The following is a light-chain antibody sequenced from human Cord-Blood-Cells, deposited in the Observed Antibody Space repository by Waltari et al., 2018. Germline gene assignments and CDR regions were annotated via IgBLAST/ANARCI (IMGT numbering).Light chain of an antibody. CDR2: GKN. J-gene: IGLJ3*02. V-gene: IGLV3-19*01. CDR3: NSRDSSGNHLV. CDR1: SLRSYY. Sequence: SSELTQAPAVSVALGQTVRITCQGDSLRSYYESWYQQKPGQAPVLVIYGKNNRPSGIPDRFSGSSSGNTASLTITGAQAEDEADYYCNSRDSSGNHLVFGGGTKLTVL.